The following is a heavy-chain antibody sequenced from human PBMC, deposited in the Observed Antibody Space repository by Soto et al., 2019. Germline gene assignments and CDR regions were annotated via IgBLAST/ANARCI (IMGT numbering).Heavy chain of an antibody. J-gene: IGHJ5*02. V-gene: IGHV3-23*01. D-gene: IGHD2-21*01. CDR2: ISANGAGT. CDR1: EFTFSNYA. CDR3: AKCAVLLTTAGGWCNWFDT. Sequence: VQLLESGGGLVQPGGSLRLSCTASEFTFSNYAMSWVRQAPGKGLEWVSGISANGAGTYYAESVKGRFTISRDNSNNTLYVQMNSLRAEDTAVYYCAKCAVLLTTAGGWCNWFDTWGRGTLVTVSS.